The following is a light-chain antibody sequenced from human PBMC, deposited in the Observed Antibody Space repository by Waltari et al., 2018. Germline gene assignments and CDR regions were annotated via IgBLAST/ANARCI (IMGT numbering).Light chain of an antibody. CDR3: CSYGGVNTLGVL. Sequence: QSALTQPASVSGSPGQSITITCTGSSADVGGYNLVSGYQHPPGHAPRLLIYEVNEPPSGIPSRFSGSKSGNTASLTISGLQIEDEADYYCCSYGGVNTLGVLFGGGSKLTV. V-gene: IGLV2-23*02. CDR2: EVN. J-gene: IGLJ2*01. CDR1: SADVGGYNL.